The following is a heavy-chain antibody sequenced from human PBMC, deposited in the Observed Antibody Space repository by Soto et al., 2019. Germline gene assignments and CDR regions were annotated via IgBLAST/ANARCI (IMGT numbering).Heavy chain of an antibody. CDR3: ARDKSPKSSGWRNRHFYY. CDR1: GFTFSSYA. V-gene: IGHV3-30-3*01. D-gene: IGHD6-19*01. CDR2: ISYDGSNK. Sequence: QVQLVESGGGVVQPGRSLRLSCAASGFTFSSYAMHWVRQAPGKGLEWVAVISYDGSNKYYAVSVKGRFTISRDNSTHTLYLQMSSLRAEDTSVYYCARDKSPKSSGWRNRHFYYWGQGTMVIVSS. J-gene: IGHJ4*02.